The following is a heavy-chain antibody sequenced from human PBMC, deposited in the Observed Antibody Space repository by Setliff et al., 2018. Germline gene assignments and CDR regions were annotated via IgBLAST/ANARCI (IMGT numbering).Heavy chain of an antibody. J-gene: IGHJ4*02. CDR2: IYYSGST. Sequence: SETLSLTCTASGGSISSSSYYWGWIRQPPGKGLEWIGSIYYSGSTYYNPSLKSRVTISVDTSKNQFSLKLSSVTAADTAAYYCASQSNCSGGSCFDYWGQGTLVTVSS. CDR3: ASQSNCSGGSCFDY. V-gene: IGHV4-39*01. D-gene: IGHD2-15*01. CDR1: GGSISSSSYY.